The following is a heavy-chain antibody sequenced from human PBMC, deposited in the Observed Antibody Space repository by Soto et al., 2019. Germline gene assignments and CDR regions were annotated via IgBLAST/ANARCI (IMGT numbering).Heavy chain of an antibody. CDR1: GFTFTTYW. V-gene: IGHV3-7*03. CDR2: IKQDGSEK. CDR3: AREWSPPLAVFDY. J-gene: IGHJ4*02. D-gene: IGHD1-26*01. Sequence: GGSLRLSCAASGFTFTTYWMSWVRQAPGKGLEWVANIKQDGSEKYYVDSVRGRFTISRDNAWNSVSLQMNSLGVEDTAVYFCAREWSPPLAVFDYWGQGVLVTVPQ.